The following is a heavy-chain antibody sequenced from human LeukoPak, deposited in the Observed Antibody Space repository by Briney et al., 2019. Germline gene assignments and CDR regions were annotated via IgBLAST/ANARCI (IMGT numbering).Heavy chain of an antibody. D-gene: IGHD2-8*01. Sequence: GGSLRLSCAASGFTFSSYAMSWVRQAPGKGLEWVSAISGSGGSTYYADSVKGRFTISRDNSKNTLYLQMNSLRAEDTAVYYCAKAEWGCTNGVCYKRLGGNWFDPWGQGTLVTVSS. CDR1: GFTFSSYA. CDR3: AKAEWGCTNGVCYKRLGGNWFDP. J-gene: IGHJ5*02. CDR2: ISGSGGST. V-gene: IGHV3-23*01.